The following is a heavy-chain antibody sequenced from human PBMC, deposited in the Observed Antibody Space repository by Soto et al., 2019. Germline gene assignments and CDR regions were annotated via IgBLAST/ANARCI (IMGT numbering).Heavy chain of an antibody. Sequence: SETLSLTCTVSGGSISSYYWSWIRQPPGKGLEWIGYIYYSGSTNYNPSLKSRVTISVDPSRDQFTLSLNAVTAADTAVYYCARDLVMDVWGQGTTVTVSS. D-gene: IGHD2-8*02. V-gene: IGHV4-59*12. J-gene: IGHJ6*02. CDR3: ARDLVMDV. CDR1: GGSISSYY. CDR2: IYYSGST.